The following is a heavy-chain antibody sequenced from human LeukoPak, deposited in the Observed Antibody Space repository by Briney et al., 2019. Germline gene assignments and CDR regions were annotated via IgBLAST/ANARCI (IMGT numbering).Heavy chain of an antibody. CDR1: GFTVSSNY. CDR3: STDDGYFDY. CDR2: IKSNADGGTT. Sequence: PGGSLRLSCAASGFTVSSNYMSWVRQAPGKGLEWVGRIKSNADGGTTDYAAPVKGRFIILRDDSENTLYLQMNSLKTEDTAVYYCSTDDGYFDYWGQGTLV. V-gene: IGHV3-15*01. J-gene: IGHJ4*02.